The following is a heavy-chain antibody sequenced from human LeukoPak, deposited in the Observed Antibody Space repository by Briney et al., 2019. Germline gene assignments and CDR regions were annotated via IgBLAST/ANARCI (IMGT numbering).Heavy chain of an antibody. Sequence: PSETLSLICTVSGGTFNGYFRSWIRQPPGKGLEWIGHIYFSGSTKYTPSLKSQVTISLDTSKNQFSLNLNSVAAADTAVYYCARGETAAGTIWYFDLWGRGTLVTVSS. CDR1: GGTFNGYF. V-gene: IGHV4-59*01. D-gene: IGHD6-13*01. CDR3: ARGETAAGTIWYFDL. J-gene: IGHJ2*01. CDR2: IYFSGST.